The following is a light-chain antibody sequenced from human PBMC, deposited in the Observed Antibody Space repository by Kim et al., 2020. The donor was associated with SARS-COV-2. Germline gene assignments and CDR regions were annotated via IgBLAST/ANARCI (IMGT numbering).Light chain of an antibody. CDR2: KAS. J-gene: IGKJ2*01. CDR3: QEQNSYPLT. Sequence: SESVGDRVTITCRASQSVNSWLAWFQQKPGKAPKLLISKASNLESGVPSRFSGSGSGTEFTLTISGLQPDDFATYYCQEQNSYPLTFGQGTKLEI. V-gene: IGKV1-5*03. CDR1: QSVNSW.